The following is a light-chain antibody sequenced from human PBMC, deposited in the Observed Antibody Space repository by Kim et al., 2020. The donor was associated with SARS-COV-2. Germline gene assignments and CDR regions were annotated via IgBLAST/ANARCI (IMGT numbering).Light chain of an antibody. CDR2: QDS. V-gene: IGLV3-1*01. CDR3: QAWDSSTAVV. Sequence: SYELTQPPSVSVSPGQTASITCYGDKLGDKYACWYQQKPGQSPVLVIYQDSKRPSGIPERFSGSNSGNTATLTISGTQAVDEADYYCQAWDSSTAVVFGGGTQLTVL. CDR1: KLGDKY. J-gene: IGLJ2*01.